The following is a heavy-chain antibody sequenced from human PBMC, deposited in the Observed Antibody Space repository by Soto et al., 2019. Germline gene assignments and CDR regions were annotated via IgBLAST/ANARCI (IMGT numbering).Heavy chain of an antibody. V-gene: IGHV3-33*08. D-gene: IGHD2-2*01. CDR3: ARDWSTPLSYYYGMDV. Sequence: LRLSCAASGFTVSSNYMSWVRQAPGKGLEWVAVIWYDGSNKYYADSVKGRFTISRDNSKNTLYLQMNSLRAEDTAVYYCARDWSTPLSYYYGMDVWGQGTTVTVSS. CDR1: GFTVSSNY. J-gene: IGHJ6*02. CDR2: IWYDGSNK.